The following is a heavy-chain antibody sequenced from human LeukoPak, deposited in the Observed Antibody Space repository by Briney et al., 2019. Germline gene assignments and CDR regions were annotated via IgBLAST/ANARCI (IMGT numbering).Heavy chain of an antibody. D-gene: IGHD2-2*01. CDR3: ARDGERVPVVYYYYGMDV. V-gene: IGHV1-18*01. Sequence: GASVKVSCKASGGTFTSYAISWVRQAPGQGLEWMGWISAYNGNTNYAQKLQGRVTMTTDTSTSTAYMELRSLRSDDTAVYYCARDGERVPVVYYYYGMDVWGQGTTVTVSS. CDR2: ISAYNGNT. CDR1: GGTFTSYA. J-gene: IGHJ6*02.